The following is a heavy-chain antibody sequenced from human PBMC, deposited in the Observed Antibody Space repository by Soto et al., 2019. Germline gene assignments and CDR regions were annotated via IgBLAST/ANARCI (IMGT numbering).Heavy chain of an antibody. CDR1: GGSFSGYY. CDR3: ASITMVRGETIFGGY. J-gene: IGHJ4*02. V-gene: IGHV4-34*01. D-gene: IGHD3-10*01. Sequence: QVQLQQWGAGLLKPSETLSLTCAVYGGSFSGYYWSWIRQPPGKGLEWIGEINHSGSTNYNPSLKSRVTISVDPSKNQFSLKLSSVTAADTAVYYCASITMVRGETIFGGYWGQGTLVTVSS. CDR2: INHSGST.